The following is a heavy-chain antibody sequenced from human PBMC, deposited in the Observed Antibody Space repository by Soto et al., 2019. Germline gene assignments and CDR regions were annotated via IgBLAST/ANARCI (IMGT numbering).Heavy chain of an antibody. CDR2: INAYNGNT. CDR3: ARVSGSGSHNYYYYGMDV. V-gene: IGHV1-18*01. J-gene: IGHJ6*02. Sequence: QVQLVQSGAEVKKPGASVKVSCKASGYTFTSYGINWVRQAPGQGLEGMGWINAYNGNTNYAQKLQGRVTMTTDTSTSTAYMELRSLRSDDTAVYYCARVSGSGSHNYYYYGMDVWGQGPTVTVSS. CDR1: GYTFTSYG. D-gene: IGHD3-10*01.